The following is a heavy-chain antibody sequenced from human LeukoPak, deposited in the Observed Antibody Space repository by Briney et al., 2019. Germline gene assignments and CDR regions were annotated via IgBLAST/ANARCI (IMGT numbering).Heavy chain of an antibody. D-gene: IGHD6-19*01. J-gene: IGHJ4*02. Sequence: GASVKVSCKASGYPFTSYDINWLRQATGQGLEWTGWMNPNSGNTGYAQKFQGRVTMTRNTSISTAYMELSSLRSEDTAVYYCARGKWLVSKLFDYWGQGTLVTVSS. V-gene: IGHV1-8*01. CDR3: ARGKWLVSKLFDY. CDR2: MNPNSGNT. CDR1: GYPFTSYD.